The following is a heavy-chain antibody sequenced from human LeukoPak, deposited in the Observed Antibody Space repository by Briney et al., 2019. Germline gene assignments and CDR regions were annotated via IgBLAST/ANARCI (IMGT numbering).Heavy chain of an antibody. CDR3: ARVTDIVATNWFDP. V-gene: IGHV4-39*07. J-gene: IGHJ5*02. CDR2: INHSGST. Sequence: PSETLSLTCTVSGGSISTTSYFWGWVRQPPGKGLEGIGEINHSGSTNYTPSLKSRVTISVDTSKNQFSLKLSSVTAADTAVYYCARVTDIVATNWFDPWGQGTLVTVSS. CDR1: GGSISTTSYF. D-gene: IGHD5-12*01.